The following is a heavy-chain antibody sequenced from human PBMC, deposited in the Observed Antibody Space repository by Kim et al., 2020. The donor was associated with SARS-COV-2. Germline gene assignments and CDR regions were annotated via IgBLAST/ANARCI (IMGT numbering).Heavy chain of an antibody. CDR3: ARGSLLDY. V-gene: IGHV1-2*02. J-gene: IGHJ4*02. Sequence: GGTNEAQEFQGRVTMTRDTSISTVYMEMTTLISDETAVYYCARGSLLDYWGQGTLVTVSS. CDR2: GGT.